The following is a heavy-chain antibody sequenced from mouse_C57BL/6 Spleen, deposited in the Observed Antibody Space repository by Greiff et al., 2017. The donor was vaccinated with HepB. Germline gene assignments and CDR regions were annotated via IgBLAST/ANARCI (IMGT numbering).Heavy chain of an antibody. CDR2: IDPSDSYT. CDR3: ARGSTVVATNYFDY. Sequence: QVQLQQPGAELVMPGASVKLSCKASGYTFTSYWMPWVKQRPGQGLEWVGEIDPSDSYTNYNQKFKGKSTLTVDKSSSTAYMQLSSLTSEDSAVYYCARGSTVVATNYFDYWGQGTTLTVSS. D-gene: IGHD1-1*01. CDR1: GYTFTSYW. V-gene: IGHV1-69*01. J-gene: IGHJ2*01.